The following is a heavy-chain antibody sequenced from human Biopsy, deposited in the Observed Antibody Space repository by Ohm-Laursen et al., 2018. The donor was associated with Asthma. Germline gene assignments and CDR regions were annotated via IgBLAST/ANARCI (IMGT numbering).Heavy chain of an antibody. J-gene: IGHJ6*02. V-gene: IGHV1-69*01. CDR2: LIPVLGTP. D-gene: IGHD5-12*01. CDR1: GDSFSNYA. CDR3: ARGYSGSDRIVYYYSGLEV. Sequence: GSSVKVSCKASGDSFSNYAISWVRQAPGQGLEWMGGLIPVLGTPDHEQMFEGRVTITADESTSTAYMELSSLSSGDTAVYYCARGYSGSDRIVYYYSGLEVWGQGTTVTVSS.